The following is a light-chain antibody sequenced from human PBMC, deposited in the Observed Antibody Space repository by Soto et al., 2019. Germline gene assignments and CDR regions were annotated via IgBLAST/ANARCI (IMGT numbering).Light chain of an antibody. CDR3: QQYDVWPPFT. V-gene: IGKV3-15*01. CDR2: GAY. J-gene: IGKJ3*01. CDR1: QSVGIN. Sequence: EVVPTQSPATLSVSPGERATLSCRASQSVGINLAWYQQKPGQAPRLLISGAYTRAADVPARFSGSGSGTDFTLTVNSLQSEDFAVYYCQQYDVWPPFTFGPGTTVDLK.